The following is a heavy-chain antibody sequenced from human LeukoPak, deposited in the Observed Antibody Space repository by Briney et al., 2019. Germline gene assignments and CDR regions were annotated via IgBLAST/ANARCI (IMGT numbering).Heavy chain of an antibody. CDR3: ARRGYSGYEGAWFDP. Sequence: GESLKISCKGSGYIFTEYWLGWVRKMPGKGLEWLGLIYPGDSDTRYSPSFQDQVTISVDTSINTAYLQWNSLKASDTAMYYCARRGYSGYEGAWFDPWGQGTLVSVSS. V-gene: IGHV5-51*01. D-gene: IGHD5-12*01. CDR1: GYIFTEYW. CDR2: IYPGDSDT. J-gene: IGHJ5*02.